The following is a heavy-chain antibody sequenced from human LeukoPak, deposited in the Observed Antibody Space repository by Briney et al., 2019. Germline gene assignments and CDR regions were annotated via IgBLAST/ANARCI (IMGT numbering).Heavy chain of an antibody. CDR3: AREFHGDYPDAFDI. CDR2: ISWDGGST. Sequence: GGSLRLSCAASGFTFGDYAMHWVRQAPGKGLEWVSLISWDGGSTYYADSVKGRFTISRDNSKNTLYLQMNSLRAEDTAVYYCAREFHGDYPDAFDIWGQGTMVTVSS. D-gene: IGHD4-17*01. J-gene: IGHJ3*02. V-gene: IGHV3-43D*03. CDR1: GFTFGDYA.